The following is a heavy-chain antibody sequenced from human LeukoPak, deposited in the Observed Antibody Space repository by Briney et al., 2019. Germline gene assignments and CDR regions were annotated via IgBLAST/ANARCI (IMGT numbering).Heavy chain of an antibody. V-gene: IGHV3-21*01. CDR1: GFIFSRFR. Sequence: GGSLRLSCAASGFIFSRFRMNWVRQAPGKGLECVSSISSSGSLIYYADSMKGRFTVSRDNAKNSLFLQLNSLRAEDTAVYYCARNYYDSSGYYYAFDYWGQGTLVTVSS. CDR2: ISSSGSLI. D-gene: IGHD3-22*01. CDR3: ARNYYDSSGYYYAFDY. J-gene: IGHJ4*02.